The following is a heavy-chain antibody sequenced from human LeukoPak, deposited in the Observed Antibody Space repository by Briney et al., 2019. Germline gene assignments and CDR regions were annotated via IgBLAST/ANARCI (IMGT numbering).Heavy chain of an antibody. J-gene: IGHJ4*02. CDR3: ARDFGDPGFFDY. V-gene: IGHV3-48*01. CDR1: GFTFSTYS. D-gene: IGHD2-21*02. CDR2: ISVSRSTI. Sequence: GGSLRLSCAASGFTFSTYSMNWVRQAPGKGLEWISYISVSRSTIYYADSVKGRFTISRDNSKNTLYLQMNSLRAEDTAVYYCARDFGDPGFFDYWGQGTLVTVSS.